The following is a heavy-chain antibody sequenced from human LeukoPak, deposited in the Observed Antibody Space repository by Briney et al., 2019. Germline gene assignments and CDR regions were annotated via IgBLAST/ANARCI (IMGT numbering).Heavy chain of an antibody. J-gene: IGHJ4*02. Sequence: PGGSLRLSCAASGFTFSSYEMNWVRQVPGKGLEWVAVISYDGSNKYYADSVKGRFTISRDNSKNTLYLQMNSLRAEDTAVYYCARVADDYWGQGTLVTVSS. V-gene: IGHV3-30-3*01. D-gene: IGHD2-15*01. CDR2: ISYDGSNK. CDR3: ARVADDY. CDR1: GFTFSSYE.